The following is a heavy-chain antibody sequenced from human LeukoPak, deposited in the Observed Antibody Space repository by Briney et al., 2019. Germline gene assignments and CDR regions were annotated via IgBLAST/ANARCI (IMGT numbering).Heavy chain of an antibody. V-gene: IGHV3-11*01. CDR3: AREDRHSSGWSYFDY. CDR1: GFTFSDCY. CDR2: ISSSGSTI. D-gene: IGHD6-19*01. Sequence: GGSLRLSCAASGFTFSDCYMSWIRQAPGKGLEWVSYISSSGSTIYYADSVKGRFTISRDNAKNSLYLQMNSLRAEDTAVYYCAREDRHSSGWSYFDYWGQGTLVTVSS. J-gene: IGHJ4*02.